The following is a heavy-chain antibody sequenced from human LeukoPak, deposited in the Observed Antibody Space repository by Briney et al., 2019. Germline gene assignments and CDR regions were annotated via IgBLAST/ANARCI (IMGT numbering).Heavy chain of an antibody. CDR2: IKSEGEGATT. J-gene: IGHJ6*04. CDR3: IAHFPYFYGFDV. CDR1: GFTIGTAW. V-gene: IGHV3-15*01. Sequence: GVSLRLSCVSSGFTIGTAWMSWVRQAPGKGLEWLGHIKSEGEGATTDYAAPAKGRFAISRDDSKNMIYLRMSSLKIDDTAIYYCIAHFPYFYGFDVWGKGTTVTVSS. D-gene: IGHD3-3*02.